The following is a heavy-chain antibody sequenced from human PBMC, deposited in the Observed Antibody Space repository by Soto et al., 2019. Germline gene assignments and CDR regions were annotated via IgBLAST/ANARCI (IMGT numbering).Heavy chain of an antibody. V-gene: IGHV3-23*01. D-gene: IGHD5-12*01. CDR2: ISRGGDKT. CDR3: AKRRSEVATILDY. CDR1: GFSFSSYK. Sequence: EVQLLESGGTLVQPGGSLRLSCAASGFSFSSYKMSWVRQAPGKGLEWVSSISRGGDKTYYADSARGRFTTYRDNYKNTVYLQMNSLRGDDTDVYSCAKRRSEVATILDYWGQGTLVTVSS. J-gene: IGHJ4*02.